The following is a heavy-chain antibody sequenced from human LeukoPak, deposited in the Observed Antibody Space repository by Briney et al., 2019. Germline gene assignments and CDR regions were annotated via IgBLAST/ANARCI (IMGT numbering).Heavy chain of an antibody. D-gene: IGHD5-12*01. V-gene: IGHV1-18*01. CDR2: ISSYDGKT. CDR3: ARLLLKWMYGAYDPLYMDV. CDR1: GYTFITYG. Sequence: ASVKVSCKASGYTFITYGIIWVRQAPGQGLEWMGWISSYDGKTDFAQKLQGRVTMTTDTSTNTAYMELRSLRSDDTAIYYCARLLLKWMYGAYDPLYMDVWGEGTTVTVSS. J-gene: IGHJ6*03.